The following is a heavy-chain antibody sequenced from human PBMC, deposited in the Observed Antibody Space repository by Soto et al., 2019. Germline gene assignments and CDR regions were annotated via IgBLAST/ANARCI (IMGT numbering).Heavy chain of an antibody. CDR3: AASCVACGGFNYYGMDV. V-gene: IGHV4-31*03. CDR1: GGSISSGGYY. Sequence: QVQLQESGPGLVKPSQTLSLTCTVSGGSISSGGYYWSWIRQHPGKGLEWIGYIYYSGSTYYNPSRKSRVTISVDTSKSQFSLKLSSVTAADTAVYYCAASCVACGGFNYYGMDVWGQGTTVTVSS. CDR2: IYYSGST. J-gene: IGHJ6*02. D-gene: IGHD5-12*01.